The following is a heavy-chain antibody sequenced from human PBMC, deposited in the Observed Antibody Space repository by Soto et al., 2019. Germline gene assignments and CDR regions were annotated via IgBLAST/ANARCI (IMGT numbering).Heavy chain of an antibody. V-gene: IGHV4-39*01. CDR2: IYYSGST. Sequence: PSETLSLTCTVSGGSISSSSYYWGWIRQPPGKGLEWIGSIYYSGSTYYNPSLKSRVTISVDTSKNQFSLKLSSVTAADTAVYYCARLHVLRYFEGRVPTFDYWGQGTLVTVSS. J-gene: IGHJ4*02. D-gene: IGHD3-9*01. CDR1: GGSISSSSYY. CDR3: ARLHVLRYFEGRVPTFDY.